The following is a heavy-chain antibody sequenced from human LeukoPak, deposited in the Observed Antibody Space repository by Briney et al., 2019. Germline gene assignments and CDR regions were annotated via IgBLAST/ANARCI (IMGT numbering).Heavy chain of an antibody. J-gene: IGHJ5*02. Sequence: TSETLSLTCTVSGGSISSYYWSWIRQPAGKGLEWIGRIYTSGSTNYNPSLKSRVTMSVDTSKNQFSLKLTSVTAADTALYYCAKSRPGGSYRRNWFDPWGQGTLVTVSS. V-gene: IGHV4-4*07. CDR2: IYTSGST. CDR1: GGSISSYY. CDR3: AKSRPGGSYRRNWFDP. D-gene: IGHD1-26*01.